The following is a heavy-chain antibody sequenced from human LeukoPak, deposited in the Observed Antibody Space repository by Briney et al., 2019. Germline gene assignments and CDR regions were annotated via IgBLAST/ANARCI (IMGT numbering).Heavy chain of an antibody. J-gene: IGHJ4*02. CDR2: INHSGST. D-gene: IGHD3-10*01. CDR3: ARGRSGGNWPFDY. V-gene: IGHV4-34*01. Sequence: SETLSLTCAVYGGSFSGYYWSWIRQPPGKGLEWIGEINHSGSTNYNPSLKSRVTISVDTSKNQFSLKLSSVTAADTAVYYCARGRSGGNWPFDYWGQGTLVTVSS. CDR1: GGSFSGYY.